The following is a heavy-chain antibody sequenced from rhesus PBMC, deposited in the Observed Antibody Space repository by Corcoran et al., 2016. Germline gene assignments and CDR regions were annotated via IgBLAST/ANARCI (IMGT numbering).Heavy chain of an antibody. CDR2: IYSNSGRT. CDR1: GGTISSGYYY. CDR3: ARAAYYSGSYYYTFDY. V-gene: IGHV4S12*01. D-gene: IGHD3-16*01. J-gene: IGHJ4*01. Sequence: QVQLQESGPGVVKPSETLSLTCAVSGGTISSGYYYWSWIRQPPGKGLVWIGGIYSNSGRTNHHPSLKSRVTISNATSKNQFSLKLSSVTAADTAVYYCARAAYYSGSYYYTFDYWGQGVLVTVSS.